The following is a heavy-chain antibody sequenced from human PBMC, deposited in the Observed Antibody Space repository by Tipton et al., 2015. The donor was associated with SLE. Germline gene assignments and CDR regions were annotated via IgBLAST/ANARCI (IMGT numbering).Heavy chain of an antibody. CDR1: GGSISSGSYY. D-gene: IGHD1-26*01. J-gene: IGHJ2*01. CDR3: AEGGRGYFDL. Sequence: TLSLTCTVSGGSISSGSYYWSWIRQPAGKGLEWIGYIYTSGSTNYNPSPKSRVTISVDTSKNQFSLKLNSVTAADTAVYYCAEGGRGYFDLWGRGTLVTVSS. CDR2: IYTSGST. V-gene: IGHV4-61*09.